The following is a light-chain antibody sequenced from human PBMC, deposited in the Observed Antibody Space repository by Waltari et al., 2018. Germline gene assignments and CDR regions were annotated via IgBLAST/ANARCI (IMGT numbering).Light chain of an antibody. CDR2: EYR. V-gene: IGLV1-40*01. Sequence: QSVLTQPPSVSGAPGQRVTISCTGNSSNIGTGYEVHWYQQFPGTAPRLLIFEYRNRPSGVPDRFSGSKSGTSASLAITGLQAEDEADYYCQSYDISLNGWVFGGGTKLTVL. CDR3: QSYDISLNGWV. CDR1: SSNIGTGYE. J-gene: IGLJ3*02.